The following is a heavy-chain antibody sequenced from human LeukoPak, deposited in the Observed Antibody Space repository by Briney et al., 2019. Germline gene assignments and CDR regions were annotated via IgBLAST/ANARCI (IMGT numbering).Heavy chain of an antibody. D-gene: IGHD6-19*01. CDR2: ISAYNGNT. V-gene: IGHV1-18*01. CDR3: AGVCSGCFGPQTDY. Sequence: ASVKVSCKASGYTFTSYGISWVRQAPGQGLEWMGWISAYNGNTNYAQKLQGRVTMTTDTSTSTAYMELRSLRSDDTAVYYCAGVCSGCFGPQTDYWGQGTLVTVSS. CDR1: GYTFTSYG. J-gene: IGHJ4*02.